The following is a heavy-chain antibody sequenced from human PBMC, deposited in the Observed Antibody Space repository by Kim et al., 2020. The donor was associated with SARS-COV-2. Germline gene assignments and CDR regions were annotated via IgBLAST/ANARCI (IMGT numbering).Heavy chain of an antibody. CDR2: INAGNGNT. D-gene: IGHD6-13*01. CDR3: ARDSGILVAGNRHYYYYGMDV. V-gene: IGHV1-3*01. CDR1: GYSFTSYA. Sequence: ASVKVSCEASGYSFTSYAMHWVRQAPGQRLEWMGWINAGNGNTKYSQKFQGRLTITKDTSARTAYMELSSLRSEDTAIYYCARDSGILVAGNRHYYYYGMDVWGQGTTVTLSS. J-gene: IGHJ6*02.